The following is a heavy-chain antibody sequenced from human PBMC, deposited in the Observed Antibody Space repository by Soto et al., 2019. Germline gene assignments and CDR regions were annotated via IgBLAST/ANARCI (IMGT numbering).Heavy chain of an antibody. Sequence: QVQLVESGGGVVQPGRSLRLSCAASGFTFSSYAMHWVRQAPGKGLEWVAVISYDGSNKYYADSVKGRFTISRHNYKNTLYLQMNSRRPKDTAVYYCARDAVPPPEEAASPIYYYGGMDLCGQGTTVSVSS. J-gene: IGHJ6*02. CDR2: ISYDGSNK. D-gene: IGHD6-6*01. CDR1: GFTFSSYA. CDR3: ARDAVPPPEEAASPIYYYGGMDL. V-gene: IGHV3-30-3*01.